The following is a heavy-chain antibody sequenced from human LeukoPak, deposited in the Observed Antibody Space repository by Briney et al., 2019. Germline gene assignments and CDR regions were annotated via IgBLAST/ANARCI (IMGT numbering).Heavy chain of an antibody. CDR2: ISSSGKTI. D-gene: IGHD2-15*01. CDR1: GFTFSSYS. V-gene: IGHV3-48*04. CDR3: ARGGRSLF. Sequence: SGGSLRLSCAASGFTFSSYSMNWVRQAPGKGLEWISYISSSGKTIYYADSVKGRFTISRDNAKNSMSLQMNSLRAEDTAMYYCARGGRSLFWGQGTLVTVSS. J-gene: IGHJ4*02.